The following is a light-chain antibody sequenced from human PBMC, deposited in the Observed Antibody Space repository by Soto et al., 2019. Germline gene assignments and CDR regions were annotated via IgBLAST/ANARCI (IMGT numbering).Light chain of an antibody. V-gene: IGKV1-5*03. Sequence: DIQTTQSPSTLSRSVGDRVTITCRASQTINSWLAWYQQKPGKAPKLLIYKASTLKSGVPSRFSGSGSGTEFTLTNSSLQADDFATYYCQHYNSYSEEFRQGTKVDIK. CDR2: KAS. CDR1: QTINSW. CDR3: QHYNSYSEE. J-gene: IGKJ1*01.